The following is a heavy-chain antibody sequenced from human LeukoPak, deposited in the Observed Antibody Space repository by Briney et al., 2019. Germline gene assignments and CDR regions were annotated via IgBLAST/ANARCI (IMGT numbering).Heavy chain of an antibody. CDR2: MNSDGTIT. CDR1: GFTLNGHW. J-gene: IGHJ4*02. CDR3: ARYVVASACFDS. V-gene: IGHV3-74*01. Sequence: GGSLRLSCAASGFTLNGHWMQWLRQAPGEGLVWVSRMNSDGTITTYADSVRGRFTISRDKAKNTLYLQMSSLRAEDTAVYYCARYVVASACFDSWGQGTPVTVSP. D-gene: IGHD2-21*01.